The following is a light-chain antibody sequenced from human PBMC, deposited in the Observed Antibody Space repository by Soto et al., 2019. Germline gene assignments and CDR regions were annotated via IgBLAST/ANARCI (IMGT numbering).Light chain of an antibody. Sequence: QSALTQPASVSGSPGQSITISCTGTSSDVGGYNYVSWYQQHPGKAPKLMIYDVSNRPSGVSNCFSGSKSGNTASLTISGLQAEDEADYYCSSYTSSSTSVFGTGTKVTVL. CDR3: SSYTSSSTSV. J-gene: IGLJ1*01. CDR2: DVS. CDR1: SSDVGGYNY. V-gene: IGLV2-14*01.